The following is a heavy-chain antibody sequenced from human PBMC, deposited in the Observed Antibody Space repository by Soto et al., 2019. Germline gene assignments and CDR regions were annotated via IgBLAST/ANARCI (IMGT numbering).Heavy chain of an antibody. J-gene: IGHJ4*02. V-gene: IGHV4-34*01. CDR2: INHSGST. CDR1: GGSLSGYD. Sequence: QVQLQQWGAGLLKPSETLSLTCAVYGGSLSGYDWSWIRQPPGKGLEWIGEINHSGSTNYNPSLGSRVTISVGPSNNQFSLKLTFVTAADTGVYYCARGPATYWGQGTQVTVSS. CDR3: ARGPATY.